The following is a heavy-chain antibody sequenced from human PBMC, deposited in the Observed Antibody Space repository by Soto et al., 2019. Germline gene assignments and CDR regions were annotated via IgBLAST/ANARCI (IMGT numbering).Heavy chain of an antibody. J-gene: IGHJ3*02. Sequence: EVQLLESGGGLVQPGGSLRLSCAASGFTFSSYAMSWVRQAPGKGLEWVSAISGSGGSTYYADSVKGRFTISRDNSKNTLYLQMYSLRAEDTAVYYCANSPTSRFAYDILTGPRDDAFHIWGQGTMVTVSS. CDR1: GFTFSSYA. CDR3: ANSPTSRFAYDILTGPRDDAFHI. D-gene: IGHD3-9*01. V-gene: IGHV3-23*01. CDR2: ISGSGGST.